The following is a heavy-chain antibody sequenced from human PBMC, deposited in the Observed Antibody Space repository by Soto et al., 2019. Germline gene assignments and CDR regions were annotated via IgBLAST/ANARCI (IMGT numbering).Heavy chain of an antibody. J-gene: IGHJ3*02. D-gene: IGHD3-16*01. Sequence: QVQLQESGPGLVKPSGTLSLTCAVSDGSISSSNWWSWVRQPPGKGLEWIGEIYHSGSTNYNPSLKSRVTISVDKSKNQFSLKLSSVTAADTAVYYCARIGGEWLTPKGDAFDIWGQGTMVTVSS. CDR3: ARIGGEWLTPKGDAFDI. CDR1: DGSISSSNW. V-gene: IGHV4-4*02. CDR2: IYHSGST.